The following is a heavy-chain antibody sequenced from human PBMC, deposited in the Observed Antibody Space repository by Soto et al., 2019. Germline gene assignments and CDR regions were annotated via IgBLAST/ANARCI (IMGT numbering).Heavy chain of an antibody. CDR1: GYTFTSYA. CDR3: AGGDGYYYFDY. Sequence: QVQLVQSGAEVKKPGASVKVSCKASGYTFTSYAMHWVRQAPGQRLEWMGWINAGNGNTKYSQKFQGRVTITRDTAASTAYMELSSLRSEDTAVYYCAGGDGYYYFDYWGQGTLVTVSS. D-gene: IGHD3-22*01. V-gene: IGHV1-3*01. CDR2: INAGNGNT. J-gene: IGHJ4*02.